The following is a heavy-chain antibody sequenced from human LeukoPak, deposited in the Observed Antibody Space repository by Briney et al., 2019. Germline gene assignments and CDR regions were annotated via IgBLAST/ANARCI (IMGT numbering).Heavy chain of an antibody. CDR2: IYGNGST. V-gene: IGHV4-4*07. Sequence: SETLSLTCTVSGDPISDYCWTRIRQPAGKGLEWIGRIYGNGSTNYNPSLKSRVAMSIDTSKMQFSLKLRSVTAADTAVYYCARVGEWLFDIDVWGKGTTVTVSS. J-gene: IGHJ6*03. D-gene: IGHD3-16*01. CDR3: ARVGEWLFDIDV. CDR1: GDPISDYC.